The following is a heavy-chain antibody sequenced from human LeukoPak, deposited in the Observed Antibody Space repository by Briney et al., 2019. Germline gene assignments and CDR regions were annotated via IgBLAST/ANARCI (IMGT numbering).Heavy chain of an antibody. J-gene: IGHJ6*03. D-gene: IGHD6-6*01. CDR3: ARELGSSGYYYYYYYMDV. V-gene: IGHV4-34*01. Sequence: SETLSLTCAVSGGSFSGYYWSWIRQPPGKGLEWIGEINHSGSTNYNPSLKSRVTISVDTSKNQFSLKLSSVTAADTAVYYCARELGSSGYYYYYYYMDVWGKGTTVTVSS. CDR1: GGSFSGYY. CDR2: INHSGST.